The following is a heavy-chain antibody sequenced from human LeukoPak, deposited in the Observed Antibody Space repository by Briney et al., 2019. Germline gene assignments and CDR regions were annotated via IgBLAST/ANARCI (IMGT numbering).Heavy chain of an antibody. J-gene: IGHJ6*03. V-gene: IGHV4-31*03. Sequence: SETLSLTCTVSGGSISSGGYYWSWIRQHPGKGLEWIGYINYSGSTYYNPSLKSRVTISVDTSKNQFSLKLSSVTAADTAVYYCARGGNYYGSGSYYNAYYYYYYKDVWGKGTTVTVSS. CDR1: GGSISSGGYY. CDR3: ARGGNYYGSGSYYNAYYYYYYKDV. CDR2: INYSGST. D-gene: IGHD3-10*01.